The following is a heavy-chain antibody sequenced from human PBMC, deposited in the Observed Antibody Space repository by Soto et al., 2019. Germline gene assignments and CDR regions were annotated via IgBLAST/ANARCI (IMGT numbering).Heavy chain of an antibody. Sequence: PGGSLRLSCAASGFTFSDHYMDWVRQAPGKGLEWVGRVKNKANSYTTEYAASVKGRCTISRDDSRDLLFLQMNSLKTDDTALYYCTRVHLGAPTRYFDYRGQGALVTVSS. V-gene: IGHV3-72*01. CDR1: GFTFSDHY. J-gene: IGHJ4*02. CDR3: TRVHLGAPTRYFDY. D-gene: IGHD2-15*01. CDR2: VKNKANSYTT.